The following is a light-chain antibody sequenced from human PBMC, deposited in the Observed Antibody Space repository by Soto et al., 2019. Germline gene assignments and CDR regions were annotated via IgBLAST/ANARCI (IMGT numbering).Light chain of an antibody. CDR2: EVN. J-gene: IGLJ1*01. Sequence: QSALTQPASVSGSPGQSITISCTGTSSDVGGYNYVSWYQQHPGKAPKLMIYEVNNRPSGVSNRFSGSKSGNTASLTISGLQAEHEAAYYCNSYTSSTTYVFGTGTKLTVL. V-gene: IGLV2-14*01. CDR1: SSDVGGYNY. CDR3: NSYTSSTTYV.